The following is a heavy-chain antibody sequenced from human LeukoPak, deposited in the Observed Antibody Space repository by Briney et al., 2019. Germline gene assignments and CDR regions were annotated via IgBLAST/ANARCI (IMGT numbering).Heavy chain of an antibody. V-gene: IGHV4-59*01. D-gene: IGHD3-3*01. J-gene: IGHJ4*02. CDR3: ARGFAVDY. CDR2: ISYSGST. CDR1: GGSINSYY. Sequence: SETLSLTCTVSGGSINSYYWSWIRQPPGKGLEWIGYISYSGSTNYNPSLKSRVTISVDTSKSQFSLKLSSVTAADTAVYYCARGFAVDYWGQGTLVTASS.